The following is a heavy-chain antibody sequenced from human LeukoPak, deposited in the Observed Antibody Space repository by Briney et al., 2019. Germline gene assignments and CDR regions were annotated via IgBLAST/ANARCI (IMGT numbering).Heavy chain of an antibody. D-gene: IGHD5-12*01. J-gene: IGHJ4*02. CDR1: GFTFSNAW. Sequence: GGSLRLSCATSGFTFSNAWMNWVRQAPGKGLEWVAVISYDGSNKYYADSVKGRFTISRDNSKNTLYLQMNSLRAEDTAVYYCARDEWLRLSPLDYWGQGTLVTVSS. CDR3: ARDEWLRLSPLDY. CDR2: ISYDGSNK. V-gene: IGHV3-33*05.